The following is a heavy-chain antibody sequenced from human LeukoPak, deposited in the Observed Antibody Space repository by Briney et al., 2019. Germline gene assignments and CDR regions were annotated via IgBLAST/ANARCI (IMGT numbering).Heavy chain of an antibody. Sequence: GGSLRLSCAASGFTFSSYWMHWVRQAPGKGLVWVSRINSDGSSTSYADSVKGRFTISRDNAKNTLYLQMNSLRAEDTAVYYCARDSSSWYYYYYYMDVWGKGTTVTIS. D-gene: IGHD6-13*01. CDR2: INSDGSST. CDR1: GFTFSSYW. V-gene: IGHV3-74*01. J-gene: IGHJ6*03. CDR3: ARDSSSWYYYYYYMDV.